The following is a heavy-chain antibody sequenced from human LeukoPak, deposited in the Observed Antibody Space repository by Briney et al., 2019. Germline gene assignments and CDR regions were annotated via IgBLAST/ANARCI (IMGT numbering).Heavy chain of an antibody. CDR1: GYSFTSYW. D-gene: IGHD5-24*01. Sequence: GESLKISCKGSGYSFTSYWTGWVRQMPGKGLGWMGIIYPGDSDTRYSPSFQGQVTISADKSISTAYLQWGSLKASDTAMYYCARSGVATIPNYFDYWGQGTLVTVSS. J-gene: IGHJ4*02. CDR3: ARSGVATIPNYFDY. V-gene: IGHV5-51*01. CDR2: IYPGDSDT.